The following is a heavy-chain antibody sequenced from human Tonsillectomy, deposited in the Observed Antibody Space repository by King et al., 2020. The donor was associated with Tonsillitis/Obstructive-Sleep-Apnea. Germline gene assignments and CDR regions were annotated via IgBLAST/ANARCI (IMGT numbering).Heavy chain of an antibody. CDR2: IWYDGSNK. Sequence: QLVESGGGVVQPGRSLRLSCAASGFTFSSYGMHWVRQAPGKGLEWVAVIWYDGSNKYYADSVKGRFTISRDNSKNTLYLQMNSLRAEDTVVYYCARGGGGQQLVSVFDYWGQGTLVTVSS. D-gene: IGHD6-13*01. CDR1: GFTFSSYG. J-gene: IGHJ4*02. CDR3: ARGGGGQQLVSVFDY. V-gene: IGHV3-33*01.